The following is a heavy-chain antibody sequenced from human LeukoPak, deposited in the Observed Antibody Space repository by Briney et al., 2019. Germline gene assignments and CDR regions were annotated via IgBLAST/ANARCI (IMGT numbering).Heavy chain of an antibody. J-gene: IGHJ4*02. CDR3: AKDLYYYDSSGYYVLYFDY. V-gene: IGHV3-23*01. D-gene: IGHD3-22*01. Sequence: PGGSLRLSCAASGFTFSSYAMSWVRQGPGKGLEWVSAISGSGGSTYYADSVKGPFTISIDNSKNTLYLQMNSLRAEDTAVYYCAKDLYYYDSSGYYVLYFDYWGQGTLVTVSS. CDR1: GFTFSSYA. CDR2: ISGSGGST.